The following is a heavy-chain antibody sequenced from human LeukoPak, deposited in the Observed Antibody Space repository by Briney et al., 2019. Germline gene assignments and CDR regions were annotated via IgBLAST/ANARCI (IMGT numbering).Heavy chain of an antibody. J-gene: IGHJ4*02. CDR1: GFTFSSYW. CDR2: IKQDGSEK. V-gene: IGHV3-7*01. D-gene: IGHD2-2*01. CDR3: ARDRCGSNSCFFDY. Sequence: GGSLRLSCAASGFTFSSYWMSWVRQAPGKGLEWVANIKQDGSEKYYVDSVKGRFTISRDNAKNSLYLQMNSLRAEDTAVYYCARDRCGSNSCFFDYWGQGTLVTVSS.